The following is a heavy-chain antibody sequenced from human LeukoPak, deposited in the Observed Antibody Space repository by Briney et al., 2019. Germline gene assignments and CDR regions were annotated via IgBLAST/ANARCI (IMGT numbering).Heavy chain of an antibody. CDR2: IYTTGST. V-gene: IGHV4-61*02. J-gene: IGHJ4*02. D-gene: IGHD6-19*01. CDR3: ARVSTPMGSGGWYVVAHYFDY. Sequence: PSQTLSLTCTVSGGSLSSGSYYWSWIRQPAGKGLEWIGRIYTTGSTNYNPSLKSRVTISVDTSKNQFSLKLSSVTAADTAVYYCARVSTPMGSGGWYVVAHYFDYWGQGILVTVSS. CDR1: GGSLSSGSYY.